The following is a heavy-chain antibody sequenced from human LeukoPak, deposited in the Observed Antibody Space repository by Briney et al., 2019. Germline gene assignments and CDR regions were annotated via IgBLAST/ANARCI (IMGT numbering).Heavy chain of an antibody. V-gene: IGHV6-1*01. Sequence: SQTLSLTCAISGDSVSSNSVTWNWIRQSPSRGLEWLGRTYYRSTWYNDYAVSVRGRITVNPDTSKNQFSLHLNSVTPEDTAVYYCARDMAPDYYDSSGYQVGFDYWGQGTLVTVSS. J-gene: IGHJ4*02. D-gene: IGHD3-22*01. CDR1: GDSVSSNSVT. CDR2: TYYRSTWYN. CDR3: ARDMAPDYYDSSGYQVGFDY.